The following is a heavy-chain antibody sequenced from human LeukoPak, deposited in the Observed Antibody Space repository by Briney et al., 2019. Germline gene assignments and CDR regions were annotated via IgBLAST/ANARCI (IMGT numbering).Heavy chain of an antibody. J-gene: IGHJ5*02. D-gene: IGHD3-22*01. CDR3: ARDYYDSSGSSWFDP. CDR2: ISGSGGST. V-gene: IGHV3-23*01. CDR1: GFTFSSYA. Sequence: GGSLRLSCAASGFTFSSYAMSWVRQAPGKGLEWVSAISGSGGSTYYADSVKGRFTISRDNSKNTLYLQMNSLRAKDTALYYCARDYYDSSGSSWFDPWGQGTLVTVSS.